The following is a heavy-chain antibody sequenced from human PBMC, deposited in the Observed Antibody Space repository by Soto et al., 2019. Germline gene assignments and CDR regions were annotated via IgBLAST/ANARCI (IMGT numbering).Heavy chain of an antibody. D-gene: IGHD5-12*01. V-gene: IGHV4-39*01. CDR2: IFYSGNT. CDR3: ARHPYSGYDFDY. Sequence: PSETLSLTCTVSGDSISSSNYYCAWIRQPPGKGLEWIGSIFYSGNTYYNPSLKSRVTISMDMSKNQFSLKLSSVTAADTAVYYCARHPYSGYDFDYWGQGTLVTVSA. CDR1: GDSISSSNYY. J-gene: IGHJ4*02.